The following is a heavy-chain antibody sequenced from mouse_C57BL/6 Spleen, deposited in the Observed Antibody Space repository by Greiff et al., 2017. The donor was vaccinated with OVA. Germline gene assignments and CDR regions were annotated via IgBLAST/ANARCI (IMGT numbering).Heavy chain of an antibody. CDR1: GFSLTSYG. V-gene: IGHV2-2*01. Sequence: VQLQQSGPGLVQPSQSLSITCTVSGFSLTSYGVHWVRQSPGKGLEWLGVIWSGGSTDYNAALISRLSISKDNYKSRVFLKMNTLQADDTSGYFCARRSGSGGAWFAYWGQGTLVTVSA. D-gene: IGHD1-1*01. J-gene: IGHJ3*01. CDR2: IWSGGST. CDR3: ARRSGSGGAWFAY.